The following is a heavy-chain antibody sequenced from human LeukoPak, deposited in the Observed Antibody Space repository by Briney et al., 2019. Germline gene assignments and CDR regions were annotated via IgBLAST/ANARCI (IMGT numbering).Heavy chain of an antibody. D-gene: IGHD6-13*01. V-gene: IGHV3-20*04. CDR1: GFTFDDYG. J-gene: IGHJ4*02. CDR3: ARDAVLRNIAAAGYFDN. CDR2: INWNGGST. Sequence: GGTLRLSCAASGFTFDDYGMSWVRQAPGKGLEWVSGINWNGGSTGYADSVKGRFTIYRDNAKNSLYLQMNSLRAEDTALFYCARDAVLRNIAAAGYFDNWGQGTLVTVSS.